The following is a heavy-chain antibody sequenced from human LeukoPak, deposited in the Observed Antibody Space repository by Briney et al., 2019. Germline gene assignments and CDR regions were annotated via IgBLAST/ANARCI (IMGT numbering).Heavy chain of an antibody. CDR2: FDPEDGET. D-gene: IGHD3-3*01. J-gene: IGHJ6*03. CDR1: GYTLTELS. V-gene: IGHV1-24*01. CDR3: ATLTLRFLEWKGYYYMDV. Sequence: GASVKVSCKVSGYTLTELSMHWVRQAPGKGLEWMGGFDPEDGETIYAQKFQGRVTMTVDTSTDTAYMELSSLRSEDTAVYYCATLTLRFLEWKGYYYMDVWGKGTTVTVSS.